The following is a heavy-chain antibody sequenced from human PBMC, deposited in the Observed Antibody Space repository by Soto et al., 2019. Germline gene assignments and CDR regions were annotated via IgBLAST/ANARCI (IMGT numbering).Heavy chain of an antibody. CDR2: INPSGGST. Sequence: QVQLVQSGAEVKKPGASVKVSCKASGYTFTSYYMHWVRQAPGQGLEWMGIINPSGGSTSYAQKFXGXVXXTRDTSKSTAYMELRSLRSEDTAVYYCARGRGLVSWGQGTLVTVSS. J-gene: IGHJ5*02. D-gene: IGHD2-21*01. CDR3: ARGRGLVS. CDR1: GYTFTSYY. V-gene: IGHV1-46*01.